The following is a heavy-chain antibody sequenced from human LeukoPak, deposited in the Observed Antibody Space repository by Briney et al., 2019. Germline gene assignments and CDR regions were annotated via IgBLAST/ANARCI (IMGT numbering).Heavy chain of an antibody. D-gene: IGHD3-3*01. V-gene: IGHV3-7*01. Sequence: GGSLRLSCAASGFTFSSYWMSWVRQAPGKGLEWVANIKQDGSEKYYVDSVKGRFTISRDNAKNSLYLQMNSLRAEDTAVYYCAANLFGVASDAFDIWGQGTMVTVSS. CDR3: AANLFGVASDAFDI. CDR2: IKQDGSEK. J-gene: IGHJ3*02. CDR1: GFTFSSYW.